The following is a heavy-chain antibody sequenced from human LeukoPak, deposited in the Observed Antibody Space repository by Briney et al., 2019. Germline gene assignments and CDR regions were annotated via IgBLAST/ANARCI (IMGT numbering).Heavy chain of an antibody. V-gene: IGHV1-8*01. D-gene: IGHD4-17*01. J-gene: IGHJ6*03. CDR3: ARGDGTGYYYYYYMDV. CDR2: MNPNSGNT. Sequence: ASVKVPCKASGYTFTSYDINWVRQATGQGLEWMGWMNPNSGNTGYAQKFQGRVTMTRNTSISTAYMELSSLRSEDTAVYYCARGDGTGYYYYYYMDVWGKGTTVTVSS. CDR1: GYTFTSYD.